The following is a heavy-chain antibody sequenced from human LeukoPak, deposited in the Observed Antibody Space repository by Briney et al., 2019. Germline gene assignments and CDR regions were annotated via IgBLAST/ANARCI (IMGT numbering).Heavy chain of an antibody. CDR2: IKSETDGGTT. V-gene: IGHV3-15*07. CDR1: GFTFSIAW. Sequence: PGGSLRLSCAASGFTFSIAWMNWVRQAPGKGVEWVGRIKSETDGGTTDYAAPVKGTFTISRDDSENTLYLQMNSLKTEDTAVYYCTRRSSAAGRQYFDYWGQGTLVTVSS. J-gene: IGHJ4*02. D-gene: IGHD6-13*01. CDR3: TRRSSAAGRQYFDY.